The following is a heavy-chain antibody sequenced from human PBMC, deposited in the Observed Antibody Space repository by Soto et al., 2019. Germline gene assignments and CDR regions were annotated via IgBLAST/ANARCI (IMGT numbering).Heavy chain of an antibody. CDR1: GFTFSSYA. V-gene: IGHV3-30-3*01. Sequence: GGSLRLSCAASGFTFSSYAMHWVRQAPGKGLEWVAVISYDGSNKYYADSVKGRFTISRDNSKNTLYLQMNSLRAEDTAVYYCARNTYYYDSSGYYYRPLEAFDIWGQGTMVTVSS. CDR3: ARNTYYYDSSGYYYRPLEAFDI. J-gene: IGHJ3*02. CDR2: ISYDGSNK. D-gene: IGHD3-22*01.